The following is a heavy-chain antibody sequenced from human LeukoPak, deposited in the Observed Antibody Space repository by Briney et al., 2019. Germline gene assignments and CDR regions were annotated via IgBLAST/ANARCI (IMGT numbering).Heavy chain of an antibody. CDR2: ISNSGSSI. D-gene: IGHD7-27*01. Sequence: GGSLRLSCAASGFTFSDSYMTWIRQAPGKGLEWVSYISNSGSSIYYADSVKGRFPTSRDNAKSSLYLQMNSLRAEDTAVYYCGRGHWGLDYWGQGALVTVSS. CDR1: GFTFSDSY. CDR3: GRGHWGLDY. J-gene: IGHJ4*02. V-gene: IGHV3-11*04.